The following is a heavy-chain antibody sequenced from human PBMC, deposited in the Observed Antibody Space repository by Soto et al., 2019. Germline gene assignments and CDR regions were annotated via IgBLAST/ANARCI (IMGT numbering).Heavy chain of an antibody. CDR1: GDSFNDYY. D-gene: IGHD1-26*01. Sequence: QVQLVQSGAEVRKPGASVTVSCRSSGDSFNDYYIHWVRQAPGQGFEWMGWINPNGGVTKYAQKFHGWVSMTSTTSIRTVYMQLSRLRSDDTAVYYCARESGGAPATLDYYYFYMDVWGTGTTVTVSS. CDR3: ARESGGAPATLDYYYFYMDV. J-gene: IGHJ6*03. CDR2: INPNGGVT. V-gene: IGHV1-2*04.